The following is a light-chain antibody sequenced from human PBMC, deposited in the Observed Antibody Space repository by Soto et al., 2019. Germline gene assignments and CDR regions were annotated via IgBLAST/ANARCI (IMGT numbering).Light chain of an antibody. J-gene: IGKJ5*01. CDR3: KQYKEWPPFT. Sequence: EIVLTQSPGTLSLSPGERATLSCRASQSVSSSYLAWYQQKPGQAPRLLIYGASSRATGIPDRFSGRGSGADFTLTVRRLEPDDLAVYYCKQYKEWPPFTFGQGTRLEIK. V-gene: IGKV3-20*01. CDR1: QSVSSSY. CDR2: GAS.